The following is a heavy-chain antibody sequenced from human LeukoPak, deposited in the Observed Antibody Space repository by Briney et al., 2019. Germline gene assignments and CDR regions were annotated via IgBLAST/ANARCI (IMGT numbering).Heavy chain of an antibody. V-gene: IGHV3-23*01. CDR2: ISGSGGST. CDR3: AKDRGRYCSGGSCSNFDG. J-gene: IGHJ4*02. CDR1: GFTFSSYA. Sequence: GGSLRLSCAASGFTFSSYAMSWVRQAPGQGLEWVSEISGSGGSTYYADSVKGRFTISRDNSKNTLYLQMNSLRAEDTAVYYCAKDRGRYCSGGSCSNFDGWGQGSLVTVSS. D-gene: IGHD2-15*01.